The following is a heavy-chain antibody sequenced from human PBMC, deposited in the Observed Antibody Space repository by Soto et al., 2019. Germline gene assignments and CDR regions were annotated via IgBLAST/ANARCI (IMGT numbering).Heavy chain of an antibody. J-gene: IGHJ4*02. D-gene: IGHD3-22*01. CDR1: GFTFSSYA. V-gene: IGHV3-30-3*01. CDR3: AQGAYYYDSSGSIGDFDY. Sequence: GGSLRLSCAASGFTFSSYAMHWVRQAPGKGLEWVAVISYDGSNKYYADSVKGRFTISRDNSKNTLYLQMNSLRAEETAVYYCAQGAYYYDSSGSIGDFDYWGQGTLVTVSS. CDR2: ISYDGSNK.